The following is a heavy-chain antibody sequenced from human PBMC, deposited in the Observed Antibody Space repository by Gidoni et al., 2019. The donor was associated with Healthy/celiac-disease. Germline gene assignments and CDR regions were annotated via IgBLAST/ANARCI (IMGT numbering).Heavy chain of an antibody. CDR3: ARDRWYGDYVWGSYRHFDY. CDR2: INWNGCST. V-gene: IGHV3-20*04. Sequence: EVQLVESGGGVVRPGGSLRLSCAASGFTFDDCGLSWVRPAPGKGLEWVSGINWNGCSTGYADSVKGRFTISRDNAKNSLYLQMNSLRAEDTALYYCARDRWYGDYVWGSYRHFDYWGQGTLVTVSS. D-gene: IGHD3-16*02. CDR1: GFTFDDCG. J-gene: IGHJ4*02.